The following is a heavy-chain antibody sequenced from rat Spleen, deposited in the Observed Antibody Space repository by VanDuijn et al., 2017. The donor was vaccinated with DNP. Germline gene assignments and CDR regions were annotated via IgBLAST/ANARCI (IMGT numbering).Heavy chain of an antibody. J-gene: IGHJ1*01. D-gene: IGHD1-8*01. V-gene: IGHV5S10*01. CDR3: AKDIDNSNYWYFDI. Sequence: EVQLVESGGGLVQPGRSLKLSCAASGFTFSNYDMAWVRQAPKKGLEWVATIIYDGSSTYYPDSVKGRFTISRDNAKSTLYLQMNSLRSEDTATYYCAKDIDNSNYWYFDIWGPGTMVTVSS. CDR1: GFTFSNYD. CDR2: IIYDGSST.